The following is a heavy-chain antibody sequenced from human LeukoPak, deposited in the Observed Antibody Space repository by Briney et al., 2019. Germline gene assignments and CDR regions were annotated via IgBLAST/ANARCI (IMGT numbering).Heavy chain of an antibody. V-gene: IGHV3-74*01. D-gene: IGHD2-21*02. J-gene: IGHJ5*02. CDR3: ARSPNCGGDCS. Sequence: GGSLRLSCAASGFAFSTYWMHWVRQAPGKGLVWVSRIDSDGTRTTYADSVKGRFTISRDNTKNTLYLQMNSLRAEDTAVYYCARSPNCGGDCSWGQGTLVTVSS. CDR2: IDSDGTRT. CDR1: GFAFSTYW.